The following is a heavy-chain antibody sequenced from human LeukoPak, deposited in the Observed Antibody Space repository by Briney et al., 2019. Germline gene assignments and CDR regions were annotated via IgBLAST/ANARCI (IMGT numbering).Heavy chain of an antibody. D-gene: IGHD4-17*01. Sequence: PGGSLRLSCAASGIIFSKYGMSWVRQAPGKGLEWFATVLGSGVPTYYADSVQGRFTISRDNSKNTLYLQMSSLRAEDTAIYYCAKDPNGDYIGTFDIWGQGTTVIVS. J-gene: IGHJ3*02. CDR1: GIIFSKYG. V-gene: IGHV3-23*01. CDR3: AKDPNGDYIGTFDI. CDR2: VLGSGVPT.